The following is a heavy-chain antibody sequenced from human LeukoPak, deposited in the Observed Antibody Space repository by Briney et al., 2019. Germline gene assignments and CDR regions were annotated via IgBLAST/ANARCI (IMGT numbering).Heavy chain of an antibody. D-gene: IGHD6-13*01. Sequence: SETLSLTCTVSGGSISSYYWSWIRQPPGKGLEWIGYIYYSGSTNYNPSLKSRVTISVDTSKNQFSLKLSSVTAADTAVYYCARHSHISSSWFDYWGQGTLATVSS. CDR2: IYYSGST. V-gene: IGHV4-59*08. CDR3: ARHSHISSSWFDY. J-gene: IGHJ4*02. CDR1: GGSISSYY.